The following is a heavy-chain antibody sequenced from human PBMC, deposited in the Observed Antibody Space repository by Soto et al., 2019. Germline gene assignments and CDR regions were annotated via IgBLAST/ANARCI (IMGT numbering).Heavy chain of an antibody. J-gene: IGHJ3*02. CDR1: GYTFTSYG. CDR2: ISAYNGNT. Sequence: SVKVSCKASGYTFTSYGISWVRQAPGQGLEWMGWISAYNGNTNYAQKLQGRVTMTTDTSTSTAYMELRSLRSDDTAVYYCARRRPFRFLEWLYGAFDIWGQGTMVTVSS. D-gene: IGHD3-3*01. V-gene: IGHV1-18*01. CDR3: ARRRPFRFLEWLYGAFDI.